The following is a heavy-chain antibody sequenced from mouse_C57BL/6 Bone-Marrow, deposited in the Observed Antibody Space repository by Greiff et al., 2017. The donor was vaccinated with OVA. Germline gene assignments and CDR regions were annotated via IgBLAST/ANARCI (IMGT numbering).Heavy chain of an antibody. CDR2: IWGDGST. CDR3: AKCDGYYWYFDV. J-gene: IGHJ1*03. Sequence: QVQLKESGPGLVAPSQSLSITCTVSGFSLTSYGVSWVRQPPGKGLEWLGLIWGDGSTNYHSALISRLSISKDNSNSQVFLKLNRLQTDDTATYYCAKCDGYYWYFDVWGTGTTVTVSS. V-gene: IGHV2-3*01. CDR1: GFSLTSYG. D-gene: IGHD2-3*01.